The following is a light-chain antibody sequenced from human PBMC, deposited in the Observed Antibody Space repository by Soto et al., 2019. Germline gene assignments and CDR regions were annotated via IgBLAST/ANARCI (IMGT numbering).Light chain of an antibody. CDR2: AAS. J-gene: IGKJ1*01. CDR1: QGISNY. V-gene: IGKV1-27*01. CDR3: QEYNSAPRT. Sequence: DIQMTQSPSSLSASVGDRITITCRASQGISNYLAWYQQKPGKVPKLLIYAASTLQSGGPSRFSGSGSGTDFTITISSLQPEDVATYYCQEYNSAPRTFGQGTKVEIE.